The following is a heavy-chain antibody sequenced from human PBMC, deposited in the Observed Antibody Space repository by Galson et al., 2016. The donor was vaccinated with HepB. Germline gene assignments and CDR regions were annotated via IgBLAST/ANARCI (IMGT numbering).Heavy chain of an antibody. CDR1: GYTFTKYE. D-gene: IGHD2/OR15-2a*01. Sequence: SVKVSCKASGYTFTKYEISWVRQGPGQGLEWMGWISAHNGDTVYAQKFQGRVTMTTDTSTSTAYMELRSLRSDDTAVYYCASPLVSYDYGLDVWGQGTTVTVSS. V-gene: IGHV1-18*01. J-gene: IGHJ6*02. CDR3: ASPLVSYDYGLDV. CDR2: ISAHNGDT.